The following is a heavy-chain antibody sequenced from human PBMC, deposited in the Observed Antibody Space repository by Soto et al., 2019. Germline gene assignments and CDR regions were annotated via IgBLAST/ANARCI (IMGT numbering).Heavy chain of an antibody. CDR1: GVSISSSSYY. D-gene: IGHD4-17*01. Sequence: QLQLQESGPGLVKPSETLSLTCTVSGVSISSSSYYWAWIRQPPGKGLEWIGSLYYSGNSNYNPSLKSRVTISVDTSKNQFSLKLGSVTAADTAVYYCATHTPEYGDYVEWFDPWGQGTLVTVSS. V-gene: IGHV4-39*01. J-gene: IGHJ5*02. CDR3: ATHTPEYGDYVEWFDP. CDR2: LYYSGNS.